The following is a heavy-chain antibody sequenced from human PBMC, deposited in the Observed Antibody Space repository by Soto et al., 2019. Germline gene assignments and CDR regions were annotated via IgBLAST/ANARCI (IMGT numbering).Heavy chain of an antibody. V-gene: IGHV3-23*01. CDR1: GFAFHSYV. Sequence: EVQLLESGGGLLQPGGSLTLSCAASGFAFHSYVMSWVRQAPGKGLEWVSGITASGDATYYADSLKGRFTISRDNSKNMLYLQMNGLRAEDTAIYYCAKDPLWYGSSWYPNWFGPWGQGTLVTVSS. CDR3: AKDPLWYGSSWYPNWFGP. D-gene: IGHD6-13*01. CDR2: ITASGDAT. J-gene: IGHJ5*02.